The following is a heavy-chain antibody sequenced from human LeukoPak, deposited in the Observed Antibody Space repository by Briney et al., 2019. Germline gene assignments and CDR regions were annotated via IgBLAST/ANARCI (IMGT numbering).Heavy chain of an antibody. CDR2: IKQDGSEK. V-gene: IGHV3-7*01. J-gene: IGHJ6*02. CDR1: GFTFSSYW. D-gene: IGHD6-13*01. Sequence: RGSLRLSCAASGFTFSSYWMSWVRQAPGKGLEWVANIKQDGSEKYYVDSVKGRFTISRDNAKNSLYLQMNSLRAEDTAVYYCARDRDSSWLYYYYYGMDVWGQGTTVTVSS. CDR3: ARDRDSSWLYYYYYGMDV.